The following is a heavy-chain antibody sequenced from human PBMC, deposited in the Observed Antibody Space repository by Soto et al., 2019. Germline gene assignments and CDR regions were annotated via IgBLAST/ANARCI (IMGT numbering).Heavy chain of an antibody. CDR1: GYTFIRYG. J-gene: IGHJ6*02. CDR2: ISPYNDHT. CDR3: ARGGYYDNSWGKLSHYGLDV. D-gene: IGHD3-16*01. V-gene: IGHV1-18*01. Sequence: VRVSCKATGYTFIRYGIAWVRQAPGQGFEWMGWISPYNDHTVYAQKFQGRFTMTADTATXTVYRNVRGLKSDDTAVYYCARGGYYDNSWGKLSHYGLDVWGQGTSVSVSS.